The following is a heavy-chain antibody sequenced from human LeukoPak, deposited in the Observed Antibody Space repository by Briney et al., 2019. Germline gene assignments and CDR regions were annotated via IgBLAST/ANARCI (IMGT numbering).Heavy chain of an antibody. D-gene: IGHD3-10*01. J-gene: IGHJ6*02. CDR3: ARVLAVVRGGGLSYYYAMDV. CDR1: GFTFISYS. Sequence: PGGSLRLSCAASGFTFISYSMTWVRQAPGKGLEWVSYISSSSSTMYYADSVKGRFTISRDNGKTSLYLQMNSLRDEDTAVYYCARVLAVVRGGGLSYYYAMDVWGQGTTVTVSS. CDR2: ISSSSSTM. V-gene: IGHV3-48*02.